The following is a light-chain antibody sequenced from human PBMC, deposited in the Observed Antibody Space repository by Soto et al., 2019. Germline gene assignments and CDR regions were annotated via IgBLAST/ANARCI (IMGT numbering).Light chain of an antibody. CDR2: AAS. CDR3: QQYNNGPRT. CDR1: QSVSSSY. V-gene: IGKV3-15*01. J-gene: IGKJ1*01. Sequence: EIVLTQSPGTLSLSPGERATLSCRASQSVSSSYLAWYQQKPGQAPRLLIYAASTRATGIPARFSGSGSGAEFTLTISSLQSEDFAVYYCQQYNNGPRTFGQGTKVDIK.